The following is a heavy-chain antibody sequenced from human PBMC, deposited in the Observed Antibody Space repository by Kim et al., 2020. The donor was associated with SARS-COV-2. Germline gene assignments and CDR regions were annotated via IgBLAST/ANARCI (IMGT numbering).Heavy chain of an antibody. CDR2: ISYDGSNK. Sequence: GGSLRLSCAASGFTFSSYGMHWVRQAPGKGLEWVAVISYDGSNKYYADSVKGRFTISRDNSKNTLYLQMNSLRAEDTAVYYCAKDRDLRGPFDYWGQGTLVTVSS. CDR3: AKDRDLRGPFDY. V-gene: IGHV3-30*18. D-gene: IGHD4-17*01. J-gene: IGHJ4*02. CDR1: GFTFSSYG.